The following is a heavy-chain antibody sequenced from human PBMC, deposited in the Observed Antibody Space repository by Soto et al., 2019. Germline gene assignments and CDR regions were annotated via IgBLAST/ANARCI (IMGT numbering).Heavy chain of an antibody. CDR3: AGHGGNSY. CDR1: GYTFTNFG. Sequence: GVPAKVSCKASGYTFTNFGATWVRRAPGQGLEWMGWISAYTDTPNYAQKFQGRVTMTIDTSTSTAYMDLRSLTSDDSALYYCAGHGGNSYLGQGTLVTVSS. D-gene: IGHD1-26*01. CDR2: ISAYTDTP. V-gene: IGHV1-18*01. J-gene: IGHJ4*02.